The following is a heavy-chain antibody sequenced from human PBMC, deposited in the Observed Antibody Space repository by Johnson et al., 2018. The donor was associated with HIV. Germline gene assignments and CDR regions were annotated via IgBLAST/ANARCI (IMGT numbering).Heavy chain of an antibody. J-gene: IGHJ3*02. V-gene: IGHV3-30*04. CDR3: DRGWDAFDI. D-gene: IGHD5-24*01. Sequence: QMLLVESGGGVVQPGRSLRLSCAASGFTFSSYAIHWVRQAPGKGLEWVAVVSFDGINKYYADSVKGRFTISRDNSKNTLYLQMNSLRAEDTAVYYCDRGWDAFDIWGQGTMVTVSS. CDR2: VSFDGINK. CDR1: GFTFSSYA.